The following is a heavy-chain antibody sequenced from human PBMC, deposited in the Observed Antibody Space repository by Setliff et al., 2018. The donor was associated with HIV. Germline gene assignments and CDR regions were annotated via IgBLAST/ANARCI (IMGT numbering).Heavy chain of an antibody. V-gene: IGHV1-69*06. D-gene: IGHD2-21*01. Sequence: SVKVSCKASGGTFENYAISWVRQAPGQGLEWMGKIIPIFDTTIYAEKFQGRITISADKSTATAYLELNSLRSEDSAIYYCARLIPSAYFGPRRDAFDVWGQGARVTVSS. CDR2: IIPIFDTT. J-gene: IGHJ3*01. CDR3: ARLIPSAYFGPRRDAFDV. CDR1: GGTFENYA.